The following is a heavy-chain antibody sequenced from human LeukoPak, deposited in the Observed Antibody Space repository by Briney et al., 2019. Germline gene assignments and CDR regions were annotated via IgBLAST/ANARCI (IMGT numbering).Heavy chain of an antibody. CDR1: GGSIISSSYY. D-gene: IGHD1-26*01. Sequence: SETLSLTCTVSGGSIISSSYYWGWIRQPPGKGLEWIGEINHSGSTNYNPSLKSRVTISVDTSKNQFSLKLSSVTAADTAVYYCARELLPYGMDVWGQGTTVTVSS. CDR3: ARELLPYGMDV. J-gene: IGHJ6*02. CDR2: INHSGST. V-gene: IGHV4-39*07.